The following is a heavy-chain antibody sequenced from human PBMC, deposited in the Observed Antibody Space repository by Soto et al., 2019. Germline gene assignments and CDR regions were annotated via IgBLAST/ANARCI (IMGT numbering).Heavy chain of an antibody. J-gene: IGHJ6*02. CDR3: ARDTYYYDSSGTTQPYYCGMDV. D-gene: IGHD3-22*01. Sequence: QVQLVESGGGVVQPGRSLRLSCAASGFTFSSYAMHWVRQAPGKGLEWVAVISYDGSNKYYADSVKGRFTISRDNSKNTRYLQMNSLRAEDMAVYYCARDTYYYDSSGTTQPYYCGMDVRAQGTTVTVSS. CDR1: GFTFSSYA. CDR2: ISYDGSNK. V-gene: IGHV3-30-3*01.